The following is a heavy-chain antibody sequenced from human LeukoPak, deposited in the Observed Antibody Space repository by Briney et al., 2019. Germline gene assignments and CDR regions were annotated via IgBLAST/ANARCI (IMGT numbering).Heavy chain of an antibody. CDR1: GGSISSFY. CDR3: ARQRIAVTFDY. V-gene: IGHV4-59*08. Sequence: ASETLSLTCTVSGGSISSFYWSWIRQPPGKGLEWIGYIYYSGSTSYSPSLTSRVTISVDTSKNQFSLRLTSVTAADTAGDYGARQRIAVTFDYWGQGTLVTVSS. CDR2: IYYSGST. J-gene: IGHJ4*02. D-gene: IGHD6-19*01.